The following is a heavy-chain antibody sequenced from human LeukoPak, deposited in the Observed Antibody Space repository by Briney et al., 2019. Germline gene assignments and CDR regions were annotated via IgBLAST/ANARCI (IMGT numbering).Heavy chain of an antibody. CDR1: GYTFTSYY. CDR2: INPSGGST. CDR3: ASWPDSLYCSGGSCYPD. D-gene: IGHD2-15*01. J-gene: IGHJ4*02. V-gene: IGHV1-46*01. Sequence: ASVKVSCKASGYTFTSYYINWVRQAPGQGLEWMGIINPSGGSTSYAQKFQGRVTMTRDTSTSTVYMELSSLRSEDTAVYYCASWPDSLYCSGGSCYPDWGQGTLVTVSS.